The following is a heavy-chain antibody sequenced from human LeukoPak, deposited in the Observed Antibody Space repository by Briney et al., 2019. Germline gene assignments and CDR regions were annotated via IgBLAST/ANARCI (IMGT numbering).Heavy chain of an antibody. CDR1: GFTVSSNY. J-gene: IGHJ4*02. CDR3: ARETDTARIDC. CDR2: IYSGGST. Sequence: PGGSLRLSCAASGFTVSSNYMSWVRQAPGKGLEWVSVIYSGGSTYYADSVKGRFTISRDNSKNTLYLQMNSLRAEDTAVYYCARETDTARIDCWGQGTLVTVSS. V-gene: IGHV3-66*01. D-gene: IGHD5-18*01.